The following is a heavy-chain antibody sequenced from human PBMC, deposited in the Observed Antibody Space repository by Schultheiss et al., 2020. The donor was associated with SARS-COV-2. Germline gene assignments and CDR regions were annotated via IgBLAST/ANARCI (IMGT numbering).Heavy chain of an antibody. J-gene: IGHJ4*02. CDR2: ISSSGSTI. Sequence: GESLKISCAASGFTFSDYYMSWIRQAPGKGLEWVSYISSSGSTIYYADSVKGRFTISRDNAKNSLYLQMNSLRAEDTAVYYCARGWGYDTLTYWGQGTLVTVSS. D-gene: IGHD3-3*01. CDR3: ARGWGYDTLTY. CDR1: GFTFSDYY. V-gene: IGHV3-11*04.